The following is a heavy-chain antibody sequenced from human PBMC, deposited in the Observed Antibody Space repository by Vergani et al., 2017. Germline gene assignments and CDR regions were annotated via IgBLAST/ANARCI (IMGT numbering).Heavy chain of an antibody. CDR2: IYYSGST. Sequence: QLQLQESGPGLVKPSETLSLTCIVSGDSINNGNYSWGWIRQPPGKGLEWIGSIYYSGSTYYNPSLKSRVTISVDTSKNQFSLKLSSVTAADTAVYYCATIGYRRWGYYFDYWGQGILVTVSS. V-gene: IGHV4-39*01. J-gene: IGHJ4*02. CDR1: GDSINNGNYS. CDR3: ATIGYRRWGYYFDY. D-gene: IGHD2-2*02.